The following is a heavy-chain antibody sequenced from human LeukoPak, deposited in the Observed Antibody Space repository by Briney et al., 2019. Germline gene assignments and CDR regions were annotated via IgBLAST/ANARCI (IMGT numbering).Heavy chain of an antibody. Sequence: GGSLRLSCAASGFTFSSYWMSWVRQAPGKGLEWVANIKQDGSEKYYVDSVKGRFTISRDNAKNTLYLQMNSLRAEDTAVYYCARDWGELPYDYWGQGTLVTVSS. J-gene: IGHJ4*02. CDR2: IKQDGSEK. CDR3: ARDWGELPYDY. D-gene: IGHD1-26*01. V-gene: IGHV3-7*01. CDR1: GFTFSSYW.